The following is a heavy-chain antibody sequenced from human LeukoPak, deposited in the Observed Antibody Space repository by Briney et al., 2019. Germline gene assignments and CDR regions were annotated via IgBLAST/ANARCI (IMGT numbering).Heavy chain of an antibody. CDR1: GFAQRSYW. D-gene: IGHD3-10*01. J-gene: IGHJ4*02. CDR2: IKQEGSEK. Sequence: PGGSLRLSCAASGFAQRSYWLIWLRQAPGKGLEWVANIKQEGSEKYYVDSVKGRFTISRDNAENSLYLQMNNLRAEDTADYYCERLVQVVTNFESWGQGTLVTVSS. CDR3: ERLVQVVTNFES. V-gene: IGHV3-7*01.